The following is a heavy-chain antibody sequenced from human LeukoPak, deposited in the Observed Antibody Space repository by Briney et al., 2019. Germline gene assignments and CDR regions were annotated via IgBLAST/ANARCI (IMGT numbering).Heavy chain of an antibody. CDR2: IWYDGSNK. V-gene: IGHV3-33*08. D-gene: IGHD3-22*01. CDR3: ARGRYYYDSSGYSVWEYFDY. CDR1: GFTFSSYG. Sequence: PGGSLRLSCAASGFTFSSYGMHWVRQAPGKGLEWVAVIWYDGSNKYYADSVKGRFTISRDNSKNTLYLQMNSLRAEDTAVYYCARGRYYYDSSGYSVWEYFDYWGQGTLVTVSS. J-gene: IGHJ4*02.